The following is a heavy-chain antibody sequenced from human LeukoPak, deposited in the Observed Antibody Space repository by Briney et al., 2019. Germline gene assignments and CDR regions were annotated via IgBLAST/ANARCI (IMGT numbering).Heavy chain of an antibody. CDR1: GYTFTGYY. CDR3: ARDKPYYYGSGSNYYYMDV. D-gene: IGHD3-10*01. V-gene: IGHV1-2*02. CDR2: INPNSGGT. Sequence: ASVKVSCKASGYTFTGYYMHWVRQAPGQGLEWMGWINPNSGGTNYAQKFQGRVTMTTDTSTSTAYMELRSLRSDDTAVYYCARDKPYYYGSGSNYYYMDVWGKGTTVTISS. J-gene: IGHJ6*03.